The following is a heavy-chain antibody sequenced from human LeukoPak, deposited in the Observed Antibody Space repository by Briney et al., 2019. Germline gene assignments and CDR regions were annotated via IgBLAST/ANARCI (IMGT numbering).Heavy chain of an antibody. D-gene: IGHD3-16*01. V-gene: IGHV3-30*04. CDR3: ARDGVYGMDV. J-gene: IGHJ6*04. CDR2: ISYDGSNK. CDR1: GFTFSSYA. Sequence: GGSLRLSCAASGFTFSSYAMHWVRQAPGKGLEWVAVISYDGSNKYYADSVKGRFTIPRDNSKNTLYLQMNSLRAEDTAVYYCARDGVYGMDVWGKGTTVTVSS.